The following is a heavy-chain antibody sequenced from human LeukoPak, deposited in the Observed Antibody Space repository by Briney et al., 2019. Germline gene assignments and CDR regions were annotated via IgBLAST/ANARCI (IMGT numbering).Heavy chain of an antibody. CDR3: ARGSTWTPWAFDI. CDR1: GGSISSYY. V-gene: IGHV4-59*01. Sequence: SETLSLTCTVSGGSISSYYWSWIRQPPGQGLEWIGYIYYSGSTNYNPSLKSRVTISVDTSKNQFSLKLRSVTAADTAVYYCARGSTWTPWAFDIWGQGTMVTVSS. D-gene: IGHD3/OR15-3a*01. J-gene: IGHJ3*02. CDR2: IYYSGST.